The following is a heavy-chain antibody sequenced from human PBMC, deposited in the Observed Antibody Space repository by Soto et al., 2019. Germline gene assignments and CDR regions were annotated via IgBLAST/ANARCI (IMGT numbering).Heavy chain of an antibody. CDR1: GFTFSSYG. V-gene: IGHV3-33*01. Sequence: GGSLRLSCAASGFTFSSYGMHWVRQAPGKGLEWVAVIWYDGSNKYYADSVKGRFTISRDNSKNTLYLQMNSLRAEDTAVYYCARDAVVTATATAFDTWGQGTMVT. CDR2: IWYDGSNK. CDR3: ARDAVVTATATAFDT. J-gene: IGHJ3*02. D-gene: IGHD2-21*02.